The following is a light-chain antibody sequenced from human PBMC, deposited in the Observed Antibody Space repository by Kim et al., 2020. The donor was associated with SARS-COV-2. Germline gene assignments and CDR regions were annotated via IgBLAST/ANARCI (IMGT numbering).Light chain of an antibody. J-gene: IGLJ3*02. V-gene: IGLV10-54*01. CDR3: SAWDSSVRAWV. CDR1: SNNVGNQG. CDR2: SNN. Sequence: QTSTLTRAGNSNNVGNQGAAWLQQRQGRPPKLLSLSNNNRPSGISERFSASRSGNTASLTIAGLQPEDEADYYCSAWDSSVRAWVFGGGTHLTVL.